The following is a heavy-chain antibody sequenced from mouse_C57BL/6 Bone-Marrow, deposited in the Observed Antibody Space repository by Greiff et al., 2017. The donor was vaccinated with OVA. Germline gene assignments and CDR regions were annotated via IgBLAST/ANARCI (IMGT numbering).Heavy chain of an antibody. CDR3: ARNWRYGYRGFAY. Sequence: QVQLKESGPGLVQPSQSLSITCTVSGFSLTSYGVHWVRQSPGKGLEWLGVIWSGGSTDYNAAFISRLSISKDNSKSQVFFKMNSLQADDTAIYYCARNWRYGYRGFAYWGQGTLVTVSA. CDR2: IWSGGST. V-gene: IGHV2-2*01. CDR1: GFSLTSYG. J-gene: IGHJ3*01. D-gene: IGHD2-2*01.